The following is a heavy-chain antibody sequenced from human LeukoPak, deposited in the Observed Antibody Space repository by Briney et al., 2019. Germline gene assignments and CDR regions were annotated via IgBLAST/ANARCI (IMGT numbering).Heavy chain of an antibody. D-gene: IGHD1-26*01. Sequence: SETLSLTCSVSGGSIRSYYWSWIRQPPGKGLEWIGCIYYSGNTNYNPSLKSRVTISVDTSKNQFSLKLNSVTAADTAVYYCARGGWRAAGGQVGPVDAFDIWGQGTMVTVSS. V-gene: IGHV4-59*01. CDR1: GGSIRSYY. CDR2: IYYSGNT. J-gene: IGHJ3*02. CDR3: ARGGWRAAGGQVGPVDAFDI.